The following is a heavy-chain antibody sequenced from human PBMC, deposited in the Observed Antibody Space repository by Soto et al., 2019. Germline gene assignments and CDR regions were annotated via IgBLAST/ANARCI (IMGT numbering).Heavy chain of an antibody. V-gene: IGHV1-58*01. D-gene: IGHD6-13*01. Sequence: GASVKVSCKASGFTFTSSAVQWVRQARGQRLEWIGWIVVGSGNTNYAQKFQERVTITRDMSTSTAYMELSSLRSEDTAVYYCAAANSSSWYNYYYYGMDVWGQGTTVTVSS. CDR3: AAANSSSWYNYYYYGMDV. CDR2: IVVGSGNT. J-gene: IGHJ6*02. CDR1: GFTFTSSA.